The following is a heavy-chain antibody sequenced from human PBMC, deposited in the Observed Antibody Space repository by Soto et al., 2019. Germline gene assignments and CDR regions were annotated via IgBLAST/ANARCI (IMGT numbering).Heavy chain of an antibody. CDR1: GFTFSSYS. Sequence: EVQLVESGGGLVKPGGSLRLSCAASGFTFSSYSMNWVRQAPGKGLEWVSSISSSSSYIYYADSVKGRFTISRDNAKNSLYLQMNSLRAEDTAVYYCARDHGLSNYAFDIWGQGTMVTVSS. CDR2: ISSSSSYI. D-gene: IGHD4-4*01. CDR3: ARDHGLSNYAFDI. V-gene: IGHV3-21*01. J-gene: IGHJ3*02.